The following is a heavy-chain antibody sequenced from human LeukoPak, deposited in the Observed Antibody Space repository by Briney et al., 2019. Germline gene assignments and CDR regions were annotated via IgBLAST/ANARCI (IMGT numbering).Heavy chain of an antibody. V-gene: IGHV3-23*01. CDR1: GFTFSSYA. Sequence: PGGSLRLSCAASGFTFSSYAMSWVRQAPGKGLEWVSAISGSGGSTYYADSVKGRFTISRDNSENTLYLQMNSLRAEDTAVYYCAKEPRILTMIVAGDAFDIWGQGTMVTVSS. J-gene: IGHJ3*02. D-gene: IGHD3-22*01. CDR3: AKEPRILTMIVAGDAFDI. CDR2: ISGSGGST.